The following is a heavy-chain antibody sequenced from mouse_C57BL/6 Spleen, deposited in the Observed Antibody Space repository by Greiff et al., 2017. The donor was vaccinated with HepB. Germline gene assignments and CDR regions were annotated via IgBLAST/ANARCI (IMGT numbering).Heavy chain of an antibody. V-gene: IGHV1-62-2*01. J-gene: IGHJ4*01. Sequence: QVQLQQSGAELVKPGASVKLSCKASGYTFTEYTIHWVKQRSGQGLEWIGWFYPGSGSIKYNEKFKDKATLTADKSSSTVYMELSRLTSEDSAVYFCARHEDDYYGSSTYAMDYWGQGTSVTVSS. CDR1: GYTFTEYT. D-gene: IGHD1-1*01. CDR2: FYPGSGSI. CDR3: ARHEDDYYGSSTYAMDY.